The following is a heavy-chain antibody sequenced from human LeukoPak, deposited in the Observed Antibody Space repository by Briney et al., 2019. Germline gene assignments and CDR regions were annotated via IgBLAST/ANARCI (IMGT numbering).Heavy chain of an antibody. CDR2: IYPGASDT. Sequence: GESLKISCKGSGYSFTSYWIGWVRQMPGKGLEWMGIIYPGASDTRYSPSFQGQVTISADRSISTAYLQWSSLKASDTAMYYCATPPPYGDYEGSYWGQGTLVTVSS. D-gene: IGHD4-17*01. CDR1: GYSFTSYW. V-gene: IGHV5-51*01. J-gene: IGHJ4*02. CDR3: ATPPPYGDYEGSY.